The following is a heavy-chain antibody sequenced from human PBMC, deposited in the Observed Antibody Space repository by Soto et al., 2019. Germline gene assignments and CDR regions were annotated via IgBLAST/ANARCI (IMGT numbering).Heavy chain of an antibody. D-gene: IGHD6-6*01. Sequence: GGSLRLSCAASGFIFNAYGIHWVRQAPDRGLEWVAVVSYNGDNKYYGDSVKGRFTISRDNPKNTAYLEMTSLRPEDTAVYYCARDQGNIAARLGMDVWGQGTTVTVSS. V-gene: IGHV3-30*03. J-gene: IGHJ6*02. CDR2: VSYNGDNK. CDR3: ARDQGNIAARLGMDV. CDR1: GFIFNAYG.